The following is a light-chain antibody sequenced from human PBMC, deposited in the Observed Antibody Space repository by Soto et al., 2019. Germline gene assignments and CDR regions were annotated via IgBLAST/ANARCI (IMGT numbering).Light chain of an antibody. V-gene: IGKV3-11*01. J-gene: IGKJ3*01. CDR1: QSVGTY. Sequence: ETVLTQSPATLSLSPGERATLSCRASQSVGTYLAWYQQRPGQAPRLLIYGASNRATGIPARFSGSGSGTDVTLTISSLEPEDFAVYYCQQRLHWPPFTFGPGTKVDLK. CDR3: QQRLHWPPFT. CDR2: GAS.